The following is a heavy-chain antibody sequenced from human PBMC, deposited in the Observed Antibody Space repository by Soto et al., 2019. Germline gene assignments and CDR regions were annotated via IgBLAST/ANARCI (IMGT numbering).Heavy chain of an antibody. V-gene: IGHV5-51*07. CDR3: SRQADYNILTGYFYYFDY. Sequence: PGASLKISWESSGYSFTDYWLGWVHKMPGKGLEWMGIIYPGDSDGRYSPSFQGQVTISVDTSINTAFLRWNSLTASNTAMYYRSRQADYNILTGYFYYFDYWGQGSLVTVSS. CDR1: GYSFTDYW. D-gene: IGHD3-9*01. CDR2: IYPGDSDG. J-gene: IGHJ4*02.